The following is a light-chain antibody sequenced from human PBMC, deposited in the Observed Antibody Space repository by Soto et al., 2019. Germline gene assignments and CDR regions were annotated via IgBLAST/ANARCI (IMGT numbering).Light chain of an antibody. CDR2: AAA. CDR1: QNIDTY. CDR3: QQTYITPHT. Sequence: DIRVTQSPSSLSASVGDRVTISCRTSQNIDTYLQWYQQKSGKAPRLLIYAAANLQSGVPSYFSGSGSGTDFTLTITSLQPDDSATYFCQQTYITPHTFGGGTKVEIK. V-gene: IGKV1-39*01. J-gene: IGKJ4*01.